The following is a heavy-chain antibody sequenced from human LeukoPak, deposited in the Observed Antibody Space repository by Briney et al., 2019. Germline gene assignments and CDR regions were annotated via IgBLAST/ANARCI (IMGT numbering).Heavy chain of an antibody. CDR2: ISNSGDYI. CDR3: AREMYAGWYFAFDI. D-gene: IGHD6-19*01. CDR1: GFTFSSFT. Sequence: GGSLRLSCTVSGFTFSSFTMNWVRHGPGKGLEWVASISNSGDYISYADSLKGRFTISRDNAKNSLFLQMSSLRAEDTAAYYCAREMYAGWYFAFDIWGQGTMVTVSS. V-gene: IGHV3-21*01. J-gene: IGHJ3*02.